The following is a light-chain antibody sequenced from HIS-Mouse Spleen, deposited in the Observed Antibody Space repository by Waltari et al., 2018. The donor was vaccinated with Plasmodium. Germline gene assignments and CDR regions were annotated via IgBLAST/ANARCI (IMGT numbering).Light chain of an antibody. CDR3: QQYNNWSFT. Sequence: EIVMTQSPATLSVSPGERAPLSCRASPGVSSNLAWYQQKPGQAPRLLIYGASTRATGIPARFSGSGSGTEFTLTISSLQSEDFAVYYCQQYNNWSFTFGPGTKVDIK. CDR1: PGVSSN. CDR2: GAS. J-gene: IGKJ3*01. V-gene: IGKV3-15*01.